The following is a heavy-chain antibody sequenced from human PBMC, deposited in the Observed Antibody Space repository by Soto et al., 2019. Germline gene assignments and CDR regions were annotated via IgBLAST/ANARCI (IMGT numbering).Heavy chain of an antibody. V-gene: IGHV3-23*01. CDR1: GFTFSSYA. CDR3: ARSLGPSSHFFEY. CDR2: VSDST. D-gene: IGHD2-2*01. J-gene: IGHJ4*02. Sequence: EVQLLDSGGGLVQPGGSLRLSCAASGFTFSSYAMSWVRQAPGMGLEWVSTVSDSTYYSDSVRGRFAISRDNSENTPYLQMNSRRVEDSAGYYCARSLGPSSHFFEYWGQGTLVTVSS.